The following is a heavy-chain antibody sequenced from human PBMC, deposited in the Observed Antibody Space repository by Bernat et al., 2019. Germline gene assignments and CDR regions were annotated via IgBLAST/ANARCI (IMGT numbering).Heavy chain of an antibody. J-gene: IGHJ4*02. D-gene: IGHD3-16*01. V-gene: IGHV3-7*03. Sequence: EVQLVESGGGLVQPGGSLRLSCAASGFTFSNYWMSWFRQAPGKGLEWVANLKQDGTERYYVDSVRGRFTIYRDNAKNSLHLQMNSLRAEDTAVYYCVRVGYGGSSFDYWGQGTLVSVSS. CDR1: GFTFSNYW. CDR3: VRVGYGGSSFDY. CDR2: LKQDGTER.